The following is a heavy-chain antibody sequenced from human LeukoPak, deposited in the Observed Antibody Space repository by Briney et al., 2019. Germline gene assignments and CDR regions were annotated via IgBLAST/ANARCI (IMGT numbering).Heavy chain of an antibody. Sequence: GGSLRPSRAASGFIVTSNYLSWVRQAPGKGLEWVSVIYSGGRTYYADSVKGRFTISRDNSRNTLHLQMNSLRAEDTAVYYCARGLEREFDGAYDIWGQGTMVTVSS. CDR3: ARGLEREFDGAYDI. J-gene: IGHJ3*02. CDR1: GFIVTSNY. D-gene: IGHD3-10*01. V-gene: IGHV3-53*01. CDR2: IYSGGRT.